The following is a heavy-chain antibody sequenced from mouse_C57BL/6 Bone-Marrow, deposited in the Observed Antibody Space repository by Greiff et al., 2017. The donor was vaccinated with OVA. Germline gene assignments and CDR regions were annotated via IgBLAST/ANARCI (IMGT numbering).Heavy chain of an antibody. Sequence: EVKVEESGGGLVKPGGSLKLSCAASGFTFSSYAMSWVRQTPEKRLEWVATISDGGSYTYYPDNVKGRFTISRANAKNNLYLQMSHLKSEDTAMYYCANYYGSSPFAYWGQGTLVTVSA. CDR2: ISDGGSYT. D-gene: IGHD1-1*01. J-gene: IGHJ3*01. V-gene: IGHV5-4*03. CDR3: ANYYGSSPFAY. CDR1: GFTFSSYA.